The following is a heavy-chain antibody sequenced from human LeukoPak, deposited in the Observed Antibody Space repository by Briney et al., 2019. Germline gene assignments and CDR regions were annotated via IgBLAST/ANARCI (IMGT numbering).Heavy chain of an antibody. CDR2: INPNSGGT. J-gene: IGHJ4*02. D-gene: IGHD1-26*01. V-gene: IGHV1-2*02. CDR3: ARDLGGSYSTRGCWDY. Sequence: GASVNVSCKASGYTFTGYYMHWVRQAPGQGLAWMGWINPNSGGTNYAQKFQGRVTMTRDTSISTAYMELSRLRSDDTAVYYCARDLGGSYSTRGCWDYWGQGTLVTVSS. CDR1: GYTFTGYY.